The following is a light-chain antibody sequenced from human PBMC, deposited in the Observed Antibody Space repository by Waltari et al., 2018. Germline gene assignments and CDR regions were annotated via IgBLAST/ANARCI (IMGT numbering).Light chain of an antibody. CDR2: GAS. V-gene: IGKV3-15*01. CDR3: QQYDNWFGT. CDR1: QSIRSN. J-gene: IGKJ1*01. Sequence: EIVMTQSPATLSVFPGERATLSCRASQSIRSNLACYQLKPGQAPRLLIYGASNRDTGIPARFSGSGSGTQFTLTISSLQSEDFAVYFCQQYDNWFGTFGQGTKVEIK.